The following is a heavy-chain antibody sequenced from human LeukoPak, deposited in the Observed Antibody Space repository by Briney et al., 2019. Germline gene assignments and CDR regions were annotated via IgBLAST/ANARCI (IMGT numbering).Heavy chain of an antibody. V-gene: IGHV3-30*02. CDR3: AKDLYNYYDSSGYSGDAFDI. J-gene: IGHJ3*02. Sequence: GGSLRLSCAASGFTFSSYGMHWVRQAPGKGLEWVAFIRYDGSNKYYADSVKGRFTISRDNSKNTLYLQMNSLRAEDTAVYYCAKDLYNYYDSSGYSGDAFDIWGQGTMVTVSS. CDR1: GFTFSSYG. D-gene: IGHD3-22*01. CDR2: IRYDGSNK.